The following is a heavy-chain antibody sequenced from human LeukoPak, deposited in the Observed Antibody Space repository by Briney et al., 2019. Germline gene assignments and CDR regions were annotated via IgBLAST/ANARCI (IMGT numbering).Heavy chain of an antibody. CDR1: GGSFSGYY. V-gene: IGHV4-34*01. Sequence: SETLSLTCAVYGGSFSGYYWSWIRQPPGKGLEWIGEINHSGSTNYNPSLKSRVTISVDTSKNQFSPKLSSVTAADTAIYYCARAVSGRFDYWGQGTLVTVSS. J-gene: IGHJ4*02. CDR2: INHSGST. D-gene: IGHD6-19*01. CDR3: ARAVSGRFDY.